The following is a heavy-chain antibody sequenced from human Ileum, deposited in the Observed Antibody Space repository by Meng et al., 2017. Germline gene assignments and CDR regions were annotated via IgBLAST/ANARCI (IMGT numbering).Heavy chain of an antibody. CDR1: GDSMNSRNYY. J-gene: IGHJ5*02. CDR3: ARDIARNWFYS. Sequence: SETLSLTCSVSGDSMNSRNYYWGWIRQPPGMGLEWIGTVHNSGSFFYNPSLKSRVTISVDMSKNQISLKLTSVTAADTALYFCARDIARNWFYSWGQGTLVTLL. CDR2: VHNSGSF. D-gene: IGHD2-15*01. V-gene: IGHV4-39*07.